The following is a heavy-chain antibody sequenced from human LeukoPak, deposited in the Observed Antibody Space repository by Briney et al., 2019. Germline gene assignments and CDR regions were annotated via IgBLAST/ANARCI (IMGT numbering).Heavy chain of an antibody. J-gene: IGHJ6*03. CDR2: IYTSGST. CDR1: GGSISSGSYY. V-gene: IGHV4-61*02. CDR3: ARVAYSSSSYRSYYYMDV. D-gene: IGHD6-6*01. Sequence: PSQTLSLTCTVSGGSISSGSYYWSWIRQPAGKGLEWIGRIYTSGSTNYNPSLKSRVTISVDTSKNQFSLKLSSVTAADTAVYYCARVAYSSSSYRSYYYMDVWGKGTTVTVSS.